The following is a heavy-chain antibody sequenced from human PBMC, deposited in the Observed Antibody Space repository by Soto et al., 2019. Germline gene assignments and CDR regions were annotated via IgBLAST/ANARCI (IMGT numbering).Heavy chain of an antibody. V-gene: IGHV3-23*01. CDR1: GFQLCHYA. J-gene: IGHJ4*02. CDR3: AKDRRAGGNAAFYFDF. Sequence: GGSPKTSRAAPGFQLCHYAMSRVRQAPGKGLEWVSLISASGGGTYYADSVKGRFTISRDNSHNTLYLQVHSLTAEDTAVYYCAKDRRAGGNAAFYFDFWGQGAQVTVSS. D-gene: IGHD1-1*01. CDR2: ISASGGGT.